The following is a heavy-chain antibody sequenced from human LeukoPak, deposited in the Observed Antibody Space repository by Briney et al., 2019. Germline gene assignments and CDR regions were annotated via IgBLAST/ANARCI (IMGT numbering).Heavy chain of an antibody. CDR3: ARERGGRFFDY. V-gene: IGHV3-7*01. CDR1: GLIFRSYW. Sequence: PGGSLRLSCAVSGLIFRSYWMSWVRQAPGKGLEWVANINQDGSEKYFVDSVKGRFTISRDNAKNSLHLQMNTLRAEDTAVYYCARERGGRFFDYWGQGTLVTVSS. J-gene: IGHJ4*02. CDR2: INQDGSEK. D-gene: IGHD1-26*01.